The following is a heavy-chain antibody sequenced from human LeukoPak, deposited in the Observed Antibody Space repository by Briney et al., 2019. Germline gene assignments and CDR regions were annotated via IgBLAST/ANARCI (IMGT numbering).Heavy chain of an antibody. J-gene: IGHJ4*02. CDR2: IKEDGSEK. D-gene: IGHD4-17*01. V-gene: IGHV3-7*01. Sequence: GGSLRLSCAASGFIFSNAWMSWVRQAPGKGLEWVANIKEDGSEKYYVDSVKGRFTISRDNAKNSLYLQVNSQRAEDTAVYYCARLRGYGDYSFDYWGQGTLVTVSS. CDR3: ARLRGYGDYSFDY. CDR1: GFIFSNAW.